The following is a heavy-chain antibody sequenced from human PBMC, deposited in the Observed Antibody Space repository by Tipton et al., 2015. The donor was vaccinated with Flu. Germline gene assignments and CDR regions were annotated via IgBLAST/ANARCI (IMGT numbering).Heavy chain of an antibody. CDR2: IYTSGST. CDR3: ARYSSSWSHYGMDV. V-gene: IGHV4-4*07. D-gene: IGHD6-13*01. Sequence: TLSLTCTVSGGSISNYYWSWIRQPAGKGLEWIGRIYTSGSTNYNPSLKSRVTMSVDTSKNQFSLKLRSVTAADTAVYYCARYSSSWSHYGMDVWGQGTTVTVSS. J-gene: IGHJ6*02. CDR1: GGSISNYY.